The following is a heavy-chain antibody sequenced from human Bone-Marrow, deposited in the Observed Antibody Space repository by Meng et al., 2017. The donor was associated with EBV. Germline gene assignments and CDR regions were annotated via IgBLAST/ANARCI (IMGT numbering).Heavy chain of an antibody. CDR1: GGSLSGYY. D-gene: IGHD1-26*01. CDR2: INHTGNT. CDR3: ARGLVGATTGLIDY. V-gene: IGHV4-34*01. J-gene: IGHJ4*02. Sequence: QLQRGGAVLLKPSETLSLNCVGYGGSLSGYYWTWIRQPPGKGLECIGEINHTGNTNYNASLKSRVTISVDRSKNQFSLKMKSVTAADTAVYYCARGLVGATTGLIDYWGQRALVTVSS.